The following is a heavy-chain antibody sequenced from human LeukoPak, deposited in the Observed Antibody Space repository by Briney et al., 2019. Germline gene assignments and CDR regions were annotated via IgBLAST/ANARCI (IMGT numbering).Heavy chain of an antibody. CDR1: GYTFTSYG. V-gene: IGHV1-18*01. CDR3: ARYADCTNGVCYGRDWFDP. D-gene: IGHD2-8*01. CDR2: ISAYNGNT. Sequence: ASVKVSCKASGYTFTSYGISWVRQAPGQGLEWMGWISAYNGNTNYAQKLQGRVTMTTDTSTSTAYMELRSLRSDDTAVYYRARYADCTNGVCYGRDWFDPWGQGTLVTVSS. J-gene: IGHJ5*02.